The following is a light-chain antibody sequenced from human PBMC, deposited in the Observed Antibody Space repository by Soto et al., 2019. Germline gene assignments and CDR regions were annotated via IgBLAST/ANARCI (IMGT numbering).Light chain of an antibody. CDR1: SSDVGGYNY. CDR3: SSYTSSSHYV. V-gene: IGLV2-14*01. CDR2: EVS. Sequence: QSALTQPASVSGSPGQSITIYCTGTSSDVGGYNYVSWYQQHPGKAPKLMIYEVSNRPSGVSNRFSGSKSGNTASLTISGLQAEDEADYYCSSYTSSSHYVFGTGTKLTVL. J-gene: IGLJ1*01.